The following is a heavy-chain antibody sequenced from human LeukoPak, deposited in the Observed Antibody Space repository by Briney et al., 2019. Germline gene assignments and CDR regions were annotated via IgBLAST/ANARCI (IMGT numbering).Heavy chain of an antibody. D-gene: IGHD3-22*01. CDR2: IIPIFGTA. CDR1: GGTFSSYA. J-gene: IGHJ4*02. Sequence: SVKVSCKASGGTFSSYAISWVRQAPGQGLEWMGRIIPIFGTANYAQKFQGRVTITTDESTGTAYMELSSLRSEGTAVYYCARCAHYYDSSGDIKYYFDYWGQGTLVTVSS. CDR3: ARCAHYYDSSGDIKYYFDY. V-gene: IGHV1-69*05.